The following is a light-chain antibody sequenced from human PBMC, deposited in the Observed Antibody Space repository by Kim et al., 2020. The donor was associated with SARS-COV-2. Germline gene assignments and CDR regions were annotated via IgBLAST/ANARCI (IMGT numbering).Light chain of an antibody. V-gene: IGLV3-21*04. CDR3: QVWDRTSDRV. J-gene: IGLJ3*02. CDR2: YDS. CDR1: NIGAKS. Sequence: SYELTQPPSVSVAPGKTASITCGGDNIGAKSVHWYQQKPGQAPVVVIYYDSDRPSGIPERFSGSNSGNTATLTISRVEAGDEADYYCQVWDRTSDRVFGGGTQLTVL.